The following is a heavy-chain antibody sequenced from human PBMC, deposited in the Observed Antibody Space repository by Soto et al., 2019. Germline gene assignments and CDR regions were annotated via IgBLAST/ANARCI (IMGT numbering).Heavy chain of an antibody. D-gene: IGHD5-18*01. J-gene: IGHJ4*02. CDR1: GGSFSGYY. CDR2: INHSGST. Sequence: LSLTCAVYGGSFSGYYWSWIRQPPGKGLEWIGEINHSGSTNYNPSLKSRVTITVDTSKNQFSLKLSSVTAADTAVYYCAVGTEEYSYGSDYWGQGTLVTVSS. CDR3: AVGTEEYSYGSDY. V-gene: IGHV4-34*01.